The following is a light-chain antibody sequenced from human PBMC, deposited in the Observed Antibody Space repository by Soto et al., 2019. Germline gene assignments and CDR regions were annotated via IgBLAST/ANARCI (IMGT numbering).Light chain of an antibody. CDR2: GAS. V-gene: IGKV3-20*01. CDR1: QSVSSSY. J-gene: IGKJ4*01. Sequence: EIVLTQSPGTLSLSPGERATLSCRASQSVSSSYLAWYQQKPGQAPRLLIYGASSRATRIPDRFSCSRSGTDFARTISRLEPEDFAVYFCQQYGSSPLTFGGGTKVEIK. CDR3: QQYGSSPLT.